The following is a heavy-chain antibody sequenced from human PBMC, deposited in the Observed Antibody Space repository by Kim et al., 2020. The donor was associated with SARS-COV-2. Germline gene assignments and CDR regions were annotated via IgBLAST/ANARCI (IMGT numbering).Heavy chain of an antibody. V-gene: IGHV4-31*03. CDR3: AREQLELQAFDI. J-gene: IGHJ3*02. CDR2: IYYSGST. CDR1: GGSISSGGYY. Sequence: SETLSLTCTVSGGSISSGGYYWSWIRQHPGKGLEWIGYIYYSGSTYYNPSLKSRVTISVDTSKNQFSLKLSSVTAADTAVYYCAREQLELQAFDIWGQGTMVTVSS. D-gene: IGHD6-6*01.